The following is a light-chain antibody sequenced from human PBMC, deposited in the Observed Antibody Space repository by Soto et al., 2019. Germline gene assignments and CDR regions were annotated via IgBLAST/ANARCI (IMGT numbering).Light chain of an antibody. J-gene: IGLJ2*01. CDR3: CSYAGTYAVV. CDR2: DVR. Sequence: QSALTQPRSVSGSPGQSVTISCTGSSSDVGGYNYVSWHQHHPGKAPKLIIYDVRKRPSGVPNRFSGSKSGNTASLTISGLQAEDEADYSCCSYAGTYAVVFGGGTKLTVL. V-gene: IGLV2-11*01. CDR1: SSDVGGYNY.